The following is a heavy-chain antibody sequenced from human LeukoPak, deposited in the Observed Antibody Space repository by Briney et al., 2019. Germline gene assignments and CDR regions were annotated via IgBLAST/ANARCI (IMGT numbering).Heavy chain of an antibody. CDR1: GLTFRSYW. V-gene: IGHV3-74*01. D-gene: IGHD5-18*01. CDR2: INSDGSSR. Sequence: GGSLRLSCAASGLTFRSYWMRWLRQAPGKGLVWVSRINSDGSSRSYADSVKGRFTISRDNAKNTLYLQMNSLRAEDTAVYYCARDLEGYSYGTRISWGQGTLVTVSS. J-gene: IGHJ4*02. CDR3: ARDLEGYSYGTRIS.